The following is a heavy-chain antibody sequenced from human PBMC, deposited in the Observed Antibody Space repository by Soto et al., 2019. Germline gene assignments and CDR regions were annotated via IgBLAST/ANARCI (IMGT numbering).Heavy chain of an antibody. D-gene: IGHD5-12*01. CDR2: IWYDGSIK. CDR1: GFAFSTYG. J-gene: IGHJ4*02. V-gene: IGHV3-33*01. Sequence: QVQLVESGGGVVQPGRSLRLSCVASGFAFSTYGIHWVRQAPGKGLEWVAVIWYDGSIKYYADSVKGRFTISRDNSKNTLYLQMNSLRADDTAVYYCARASGPFDYWCQGTQVTVSS. CDR3: ARASGPFDY.